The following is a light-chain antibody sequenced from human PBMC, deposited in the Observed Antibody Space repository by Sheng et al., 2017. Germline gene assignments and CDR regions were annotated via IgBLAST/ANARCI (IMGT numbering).Light chain of an antibody. V-gene: IGKV1-13*02. J-gene: IGKJ2*03. CDR2: DAS. CDR3: QQYVRFYS. CDR1: QGISSA. Sequence: AIQLTQSPSSLSASVGDRVTITCRASQGISSALAWYQQKPGKAPKLLIYDASSLESGVPSRFSGSGSGTEFTLTISSLQPDDFATYYCQQYVRFYSFGQGTKLE.